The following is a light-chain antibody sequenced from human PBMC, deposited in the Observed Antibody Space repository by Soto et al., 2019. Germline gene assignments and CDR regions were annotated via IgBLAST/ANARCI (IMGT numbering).Light chain of an antibody. CDR3: QQLYGYPLT. Sequence: EIVMTQSPATLSVSPGERATLSCRASQSVSSNLAWYQQKPGQAPRLLIYGASTRATGIPARFSGSGSGTEFTLTISSLQSEDFATYWCQQLYGYPLTFGGGSKVEIK. J-gene: IGKJ4*01. CDR2: GAS. V-gene: IGKV3-15*01. CDR1: QSVSSN.